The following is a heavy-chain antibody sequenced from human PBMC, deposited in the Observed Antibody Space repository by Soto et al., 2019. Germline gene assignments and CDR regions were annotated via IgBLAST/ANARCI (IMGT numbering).Heavy chain of an antibody. CDR1: GFTFSSYA. CDR2: ISGGGGRT. D-gene: IGHD6-19*01. V-gene: IGHV3-23*01. Sequence: EVQLLESGGGLVQPGGSLRLSCAASGFTFSSYAMSWVRQAPGKGLEWVSTISGGGGRTYYADSVKGRFSISRDNSKNTLYLQMNSLRAEDTALYYCAKRGSGAVAFDYWGQGTRVTVSS. J-gene: IGHJ4*02. CDR3: AKRGSGAVAFDY.